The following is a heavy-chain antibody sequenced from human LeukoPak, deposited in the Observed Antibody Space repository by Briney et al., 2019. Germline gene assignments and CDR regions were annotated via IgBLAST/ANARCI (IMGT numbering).Heavy chain of an antibody. D-gene: IGHD3-10*01. CDR3: AREHYYGSGSYYYYGMDV. J-gene: IGHJ6*02. Sequence: GGSLRLSCAASGFTFSSYSMNWVRQAPGKGLEGVSSISSSSSYIYYADSVKGRFTISRDNAKNSLYLQMNSLRAEDTAVYYCAREHYYGSGSYYYYGMDVWGQGTTVTVSS. CDR1: GFTFSSYS. CDR2: ISSSSSYI. V-gene: IGHV3-21*01.